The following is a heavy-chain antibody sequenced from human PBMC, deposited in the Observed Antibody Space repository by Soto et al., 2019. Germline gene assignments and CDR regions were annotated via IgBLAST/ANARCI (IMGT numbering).Heavy chain of an antibody. CDR1: GFTFRTYG. CDR3: AKDTLYNTGSFDY. D-gene: IGHD3-10*01. Sequence: GGSLRLSCAASGFTFRTYGMSWVRQAPGKGLEWVSGISGSGGDTYYGDSGEGRFTISRDNSENTLFLQMHRLRAEDTATYYCAKDTLYNTGSFDYWGQGTLVTVSS. CDR2: ISGSGGDT. J-gene: IGHJ4*02. V-gene: IGHV3-23*01.